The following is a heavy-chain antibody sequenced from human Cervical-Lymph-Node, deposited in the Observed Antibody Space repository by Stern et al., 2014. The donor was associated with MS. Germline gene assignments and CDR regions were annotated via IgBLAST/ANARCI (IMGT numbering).Heavy chain of an antibody. CDR3: VRDNYGTDY. D-gene: IGHD3-16*01. CDR2: IKSDGSST. V-gene: IGHV3-74*03. Sequence: EVQLVESGGDLVQPGGSLRLSCAASGFTFSSYWMQWVRQAPWKGLVWFSHIKSDGSSTTYADSVKVRFTTSRDNAKSTVYLQMDDLRAEDTAVYFCVRDNYGTDYWGQGTLVTVSS. CDR1: GFTFSSYW. J-gene: IGHJ4*02.